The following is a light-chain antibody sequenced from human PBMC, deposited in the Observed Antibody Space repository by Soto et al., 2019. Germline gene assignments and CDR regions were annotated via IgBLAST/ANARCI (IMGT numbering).Light chain of an antibody. CDR3: QQSYSTPRT. J-gene: IGKJ3*01. Sequence: DIQMTQSPSSLSASVGDRVTITCRASQSISSYLNWYQQKPGKAPKLLIYAASSLQSGVPSRLSMSGWERDVAVTISSLQPEDFAAYYCQQSYSTPRTVAPGTNVHIK. V-gene: IGKV1-39*01. CDR2: AAS. CDR1: QSISSY.